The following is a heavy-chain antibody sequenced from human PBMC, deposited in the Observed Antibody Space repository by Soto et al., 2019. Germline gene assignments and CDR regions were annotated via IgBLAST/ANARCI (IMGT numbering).Heavy chain of an antibody. Sequence: SETLSLTCSVSGFSISSGYYWGWIRQPPGEGLEWIGSVYDGGNSYYNPSLKSRVSISIDTSKNQFSLKLNSVTAADTAVYYCARTRTVSSGYYYAWFHPWGQGTRVTSPQ. J-gene: IGHJ5*02. V-gene: IGHV4-38-2*02. CDR1: GFSISSGYY. CDR3: ARTRTVSSGYYYAWFHP. D-gene: IGHD3-22*01. CDR2: VYDGGNS.